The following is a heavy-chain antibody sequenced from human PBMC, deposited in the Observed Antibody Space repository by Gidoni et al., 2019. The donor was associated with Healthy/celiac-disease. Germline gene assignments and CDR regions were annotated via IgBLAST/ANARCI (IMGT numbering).Heavy chain of an antibody. Sequence: QLQLQESGPGLVKPSETLSLTCTVSGCSISSSRYYWGWIRQPPGKGLEWIGSIYYSGSTYYNPSLKSRVTISVDTSKNQFSLKLSSVTAADTAVYYCARLDDYGDYVDYWGQGTLVTVSS. CDR3: ARLDDYGDYVDY. D-gene: IGHD4-17*01. CDR2: IYYSGST. CDR1: GCSISSSRYY. V-gene: IGHV4-39*01. J-gene: IGHJ4*02.